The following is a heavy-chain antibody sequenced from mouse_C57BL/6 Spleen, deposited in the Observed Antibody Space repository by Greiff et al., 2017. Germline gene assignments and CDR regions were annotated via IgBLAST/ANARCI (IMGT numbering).Heavy chain of an antibody. V-gene: IGHV1-59*01. CDR3: ARADDGYLYYFDY. CDR1: GYTFTSYW. J-gene: IGHJ2*01. D-gene: IGHD2-3*01. CDR2: IDPSDSYT. Sequence: QVQLQQPGAELVRPGTSVKLSCKASGYTFTSYWMHWVKQRPGQGLEWIGVIDPSDSYTNYNQKFKGKATLTVDTSSSTAYMQLSSLTSEDSAVYYCARADDGYLYYFDYWGQGTTLTVSS.